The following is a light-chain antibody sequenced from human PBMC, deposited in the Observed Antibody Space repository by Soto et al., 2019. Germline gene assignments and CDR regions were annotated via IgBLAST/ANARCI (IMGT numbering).Light chain of an antibody. CDR1: QGIGND. J-gene: IGKJ5*01. CDR3: QQYSNWPPIT. CDR2: AAS. Sequence: DSPMTQSPSSLSASVGDRVTITCRASQGIGNDLGWYQQKPGKAPKRLIYAASSLQSGVPSRFSGSGSGTEFTLTISSLQPEDFAVYYCQQYSNWPPITFGQGTRLEIK. V-gene: IGKV1-17*01.